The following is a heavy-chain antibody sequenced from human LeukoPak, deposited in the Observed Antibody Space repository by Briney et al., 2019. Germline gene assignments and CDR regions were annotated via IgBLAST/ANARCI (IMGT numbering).Heavy chain of an antibody. Sequence: GGSLRLSCAASGFTFSSYWMSWVRQAPGKGLEWVANIKQDGSEKYYVDSVKGRFTISRDNAKNSLYLQMSSLRAEDTAVYYCARENGGNSGYYYYYMDVWGKGTTVTVSS. V-gene: IGHV3-7*01. J-gene: IGHJ6*03. CDR3: ARENGGNSGYYYYYMDV. CDR2: IKQDGSEK. D-gene: IGHD4-23*01. CDR1: GFTFSSYW.